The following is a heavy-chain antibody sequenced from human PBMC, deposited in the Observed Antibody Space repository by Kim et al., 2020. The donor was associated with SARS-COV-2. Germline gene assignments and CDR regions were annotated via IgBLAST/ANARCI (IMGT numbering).Heavy chain of an antibody. CDR1: GFTFSSYA. Sequence: GGSLRLSCAASGFTFSSYAMSWVRQLPGKGLECVSIINGNGGGAYYADSVKGRFTVSRDSSKKTLYLQMNSLRPEATAVYYCAKAYSSKAGSGSYYFYY. J-gene: IGHJ6*03. D-gene: IGHD2-2*01. CDR2: INGNGGGA. CDR3: AKAYSSKAGSGSYYFYY. V-gene: IGHV3-23*01.